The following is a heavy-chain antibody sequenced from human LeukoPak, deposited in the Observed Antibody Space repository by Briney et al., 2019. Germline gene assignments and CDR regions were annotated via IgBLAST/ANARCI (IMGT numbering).Heavy chain of an antibody. CDR2: IYYSGST. CDR3: VRYDSDGGAFDY. D-gene: IGHD3-22*01. J-gene: IGHJ4*02. V-gene: IGHV4-59*01. Sequence: PSETLSLTCTVSGGSISSYYWSWIRQPPGKGLEWIGYIYYSGSTNYNPSLKSRVTISVDTSKNQFSLKLSSVTAADTALYYCVRYDSDGGAFDYWGRGTLVTVSS. CDR1: GGSISSYY.